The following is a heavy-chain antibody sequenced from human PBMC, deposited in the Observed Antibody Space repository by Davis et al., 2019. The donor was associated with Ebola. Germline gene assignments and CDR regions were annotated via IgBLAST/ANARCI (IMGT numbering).Heavy chain of an antibody. CDR2: ISGRDTTT. V-gene: IGHV3-23*01. CDR1: GFTLSAYA. CDR3: ARVRWTSGYYFDY. J-gene: IGHJ4*02. Sequence: GESLKISCAASGFTLSAYALTWVRQAPGKGLEWVSVISGRDTTTYYADSVKGRFTISRDNSKNTLYLQMNSLRAEDTAVYYCARVRWTSGYYFDYWGQGTLVTVSS. D-gene: IGHD3-22*01.